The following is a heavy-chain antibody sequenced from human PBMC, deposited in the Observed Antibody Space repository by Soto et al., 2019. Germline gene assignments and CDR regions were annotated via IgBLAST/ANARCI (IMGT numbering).Heavy chain of an antibody. CDR1: GVFVRTGGNY. CDR3: TRDLQYSDSYAMDV. CDR2: VSYIGDT. D-gene: IGHD4-17*01. J-gene: IGHJ6*02. Sequence: SETLSLTCTVSGVFVRTGGNYWNWVRQRPGKGLEWIGFVSYIGDTYYNPSLQRRIAISLDTSKNQFSLKLTSVTAADTALYYCTRDLQYSDSYAMDVWGQGTTVTVSS. V-gene: IGHV4-31*03.